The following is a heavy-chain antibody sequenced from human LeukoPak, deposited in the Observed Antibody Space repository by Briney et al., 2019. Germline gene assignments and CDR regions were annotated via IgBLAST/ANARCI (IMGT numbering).Heavy chain of an antibody. V-gene: IGHV3-7*01. CDR3: ASQGARSRLFYYFDY. Sequence: GGSLRLSCAASGFTFSSYWMSWVRQAPGKGLEWVANIKQDGSEKYYVDSVKGRFTISRDNAKNSLYLQMNSLRAEDTAVYYCASQGARSRLFYYFDYWGQGTLVTVSS. CDR1: GFTFSSYW. D-gene: IGHD2-21*01. CDR2: IKQDGSEK. J-gene: IGHJ4*02.